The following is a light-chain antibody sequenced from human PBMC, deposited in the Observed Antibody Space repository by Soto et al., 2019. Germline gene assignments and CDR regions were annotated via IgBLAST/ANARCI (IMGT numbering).Light chain of an antibody. CDR1: SSDVGSYNL. Sequence: QSVLTQPASVSGSPGQSITISCTGTSSDVGSYNLVSWYQQHPGKAPKLMIYEGSKRPSGVSNRCSGSKSGNTASLTISGLQAEDEADYYCCSYAGSSTVFGGGTKVTVL. V-gene: IGLV2-23*01. J-gene: IGLJ2*01. CDR2: EGS. CDR3: CSYAGSSTV.